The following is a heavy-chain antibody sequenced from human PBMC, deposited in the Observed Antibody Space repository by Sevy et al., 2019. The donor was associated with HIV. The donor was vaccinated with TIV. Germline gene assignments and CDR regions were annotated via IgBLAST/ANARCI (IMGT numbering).Heavy chain of an antibody. CDR2: IYYSGST. V-gene: IGHV4-59*13. CDR3: ARGYYYDSSGYYYVLGPGYYYGMDV. Sequence: SETLSLTCTVSGGSISSYYWSWIRQPPGKGLEWIGYIYYSGSTNYNPSLKSRVTISVDTSKNQLSLKLSSVTAAATAVYYCARGYYYDSSGYYYVLGPGYYYGMDVWGQGTTVTVSS. CDR1: GGSISSYY. D-gene: IGHD3-22*01. J-gene: IGHJ6*02.